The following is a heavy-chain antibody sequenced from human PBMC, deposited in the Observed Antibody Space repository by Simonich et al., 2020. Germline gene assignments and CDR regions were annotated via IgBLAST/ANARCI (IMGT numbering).Heavy chain of an antibody. CDR1: GYTFTSYE. J-gene: IGHJ4*02. Sequence: QVQLVQSGAEVKKPGASVKVSCKASGYTFTSYEINWVRQSTGQGLEWMGWMNPNSGNTGYAQKYQGRVTITRNTSISTAYMELSSLRSEDTAVYYWARGIGSSWYFDYWSQGTLVTVSS. CDR2: MNPNSGNT. D-gene: IGHD6-13*01. CDR3: ARGIGSSWYFDY. V-gene: IGHV1-8*03.